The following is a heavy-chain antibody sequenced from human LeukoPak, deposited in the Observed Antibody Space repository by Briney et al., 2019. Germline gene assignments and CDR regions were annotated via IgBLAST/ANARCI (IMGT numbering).Heavy chain of an antibody. J-gene: IGHJ3*02. CDR3: ARTYSYGYAFDI. CDR2: IIPILGIA. Sequence: SVKVSCKASGGTFSSYAISWVRQAPGQGLEWMGRIIPILGIANYAQKFQDRVTITADKSTSTAYMELSSLRSEDTAVYYCARTYSYGYAFDIWGQGTMVTVSS. D-gene: IGHD5-18*01. V-gene: IGHV1-69*04. CDR1: GGTFSSYA.